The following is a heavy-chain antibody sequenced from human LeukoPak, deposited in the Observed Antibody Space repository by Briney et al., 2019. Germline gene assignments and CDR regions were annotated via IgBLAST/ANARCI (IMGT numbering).Heavy chain of an antibody. D-gene: IGHD2-15*01. V-gene: IGHV3-21*01. CDR3: ARATQYCSGGSCYDTWFDP. J-gene: IGHJ5*02. CDR1: GFTLWSYW. Sequence: GGALRLSRGASGFTLWSYWLSWGRQGPGEGLGWVSSICSRSSYRYYADSMKGRFTISRDNAKNSLYLQMNSLRAEDTAVYYCARATQYCSGGSCYDTWFDPWGQGTLVTVSS. CDR2: ICSRSSYR.